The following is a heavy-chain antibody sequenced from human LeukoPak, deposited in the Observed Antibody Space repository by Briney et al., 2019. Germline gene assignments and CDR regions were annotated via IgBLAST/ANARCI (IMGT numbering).Heavy chain of an antibody. J-gene: IGHJ4*02. CDR2: IYSGGST. V-gene: IGHV3-53*01. CDR1: GFTVSSNY. CDR3: ASAYSSGWYGYYFDY. D-gene: IGHD6-19*01. Sequence: GGSMRLSCAASGFTVSSNYMSWVRQAPGKGLEWVSVIYSGGSTYYADSVKGRFTISRDNSKNTLYLQMNSLRAEDTAVYYCASAYSSGWYGYYFDYWGQGTLVTVSS.